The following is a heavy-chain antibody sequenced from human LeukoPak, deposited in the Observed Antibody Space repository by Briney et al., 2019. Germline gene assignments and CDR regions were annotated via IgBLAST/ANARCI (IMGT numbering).Heavy chain of an antibody. V-gene: IGHV3-13*01. CDR3: ARAHVAAGLAFDI. J-gene: IGHJ3*02. CDR2: IGIPGDT. D-gene: IGHD6-25*01. CDR1: GFTFSGYD. Sequence: GRSLRLSCAASGFTFSGYDMHWLRHPTGKGLEWVSGIGIPGDTYYPGSVKGRFTISRENAKNSFYLQMNSPRAEDTAVYYCARAHVAAGLAFDIWGQGTMVTVSS.